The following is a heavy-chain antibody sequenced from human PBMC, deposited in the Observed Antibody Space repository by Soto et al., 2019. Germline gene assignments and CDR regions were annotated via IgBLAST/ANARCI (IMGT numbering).Heavy chain of an antibody. Sequence: SETLSLTCTVSGASMNSYHWSWIRQPAGKGLEWIGHIHSSGSTNYNPSLKSRVTMSVDTSKNQFSLRLMSLTAADTAVYYCARDQGIAAAGITWFDPWGQGSLVTVSS. CDR1: GASMNSYH. D-gene: IGHD6-13*01. J-gene: IGHJ5*02. CDR2: IHSSGST. CDR3: ARDQGIAAAGITWFDP. V-gene: IGHV4-4*07.